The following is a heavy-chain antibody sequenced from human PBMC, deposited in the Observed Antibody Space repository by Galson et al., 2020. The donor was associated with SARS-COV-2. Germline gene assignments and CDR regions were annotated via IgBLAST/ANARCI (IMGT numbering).Heavy chain of an antibody. J-gene: IGHJ4*02. Sequence: SETLSLTCTVSGGSISNFYWSWLRQPPGKGLEWIGYIYYSGSTNYNPSLKSRVTFSVDTSKNQFSLSLSSVTAADTAVYYCARDVSGCSYYDYWGQGTLVTVSS. V-gene: IGHV4-59*01. CDR2: IYYSGST. CDR3: ARDVSGCSYYDY. CDR1: GGSISNFY. D-gene: IGHD2-15*01.